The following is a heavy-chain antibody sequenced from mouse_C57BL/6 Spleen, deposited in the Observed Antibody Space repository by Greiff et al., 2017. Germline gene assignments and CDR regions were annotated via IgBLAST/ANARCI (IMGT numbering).Heavy chain of an antibody. Sequence: DVMLVESGGGLVKPGGSLKLSCAASGFTFSSYAMSWVRQTPEKRLEWVATISDGGSYTYYPDNVKGRFTISRDNAKNNLYLQMSHLKSEDTAMYYCARGTTVYYYAMDYWGQGTSVTVSS. D-gene: IGHD1-1*01. CDR3: ARGTTVYYYAMDY. J-gene: IGHJ4*01. V-gene: IGHV5-4*03. CDR2: ISDGGSYT. CDR1: GFTFSSYA.